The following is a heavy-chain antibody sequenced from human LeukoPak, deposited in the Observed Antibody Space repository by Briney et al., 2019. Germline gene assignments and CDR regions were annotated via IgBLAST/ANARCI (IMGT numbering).Heavy chain of an antibody. D-gene: IGHD1-26*01. CDR2: ISWNSGSI. CDR1: GFTFADYA. CDR3: AKGMSGSYFRGASDI. V-gene: IGHV3-9*03. Sequence: GGSLRLSCAASGFTFADYAMHWVRQAPGKGLEWVSGISWNSGSIGYADSVKSRFTISRDNAKNSLYLQMNSLRAEDMALYYCAKGMSGSYFRGASDIWGQGTMVTVSS. J-gene: IGHJ3*02.